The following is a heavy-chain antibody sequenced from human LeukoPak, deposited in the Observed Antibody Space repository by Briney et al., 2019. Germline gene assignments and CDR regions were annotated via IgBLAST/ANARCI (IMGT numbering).Heavy chain of an antibody. CDR3: ARDRGLRYFDSFDY. V-gene: IGHV3-7*03. CDR2: IKKDGSEK. CDR1: GFTFSSYS. J-gene: IGHJ4*02. Sequence: GGSLRLSCVASGFTFSSYSMNWVRQAPGKGLEWVASIKKDGSEKHYVDSVKARFTISRDNAKNSLYLEMNSLRAEDTAVYYCARDRGLRYFDSFDYWGQGALVTVSS. D-gene: IGHD3-9*01.